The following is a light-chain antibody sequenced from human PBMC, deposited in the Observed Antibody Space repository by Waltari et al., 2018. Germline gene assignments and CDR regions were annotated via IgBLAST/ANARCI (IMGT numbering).Light chain of an antibody. J-gene: IGKJ1*01. CDR2: DSS. CDR3: QQYNNWPPGT. CDR1: QSVSSN. V-gene: IGKV3-15*01. Sequence: ETVMTQSPATLSVSPEERVSLSCRASQSVSSNLAWYQQKPGQPPRLLIYDSSTRATGVPARFSGSGSGTEFTLTISSLHSDDCAVYYCQQYNNWPPGTFGQGTKVEV.